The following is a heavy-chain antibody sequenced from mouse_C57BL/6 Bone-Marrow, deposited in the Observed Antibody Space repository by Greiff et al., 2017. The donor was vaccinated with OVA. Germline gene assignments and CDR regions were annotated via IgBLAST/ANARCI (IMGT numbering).Heavy chain of an antibody. CDR1: GFTFSSYA. V-gene: IGHV5-4*01. J-gene: IGHJ2*01. D-gene: IGHD2-1*01. Sequence: EVHLVESGGGLVKPGGSLKLSCAASGFTFSSYAMSWVRQTPEKRLEWVATISDGGSYTYYPDNVKGRFTISRDNAKNNLYLQMSHLKSEDTAMYYCARDGLGNYGDWGQGTTLTVSS. CDR2: ISDGGSYT. CDR3: ARDGLGNYGD.